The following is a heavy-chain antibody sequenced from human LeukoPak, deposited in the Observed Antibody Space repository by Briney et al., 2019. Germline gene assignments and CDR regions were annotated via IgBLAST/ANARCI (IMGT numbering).Heavy chain of an antibody. CDR1: GFTFSSYS. J-gene: IGHJ6*03. Sequence: TGGSLRLSCAASGFTFSSYSMNWVRQAPGKGLEWVSSISSSSSYIYYADSVKGRFTISRDNAKNSLYLQMNSLRAEDTAVYYCARNYGGEHYYYYYYMDVWGKGTTVTVSS. CDR2: ISSSSSYI. D-gene: IGHD4-17*01. V-gene: IGHV3-21*01. CDR3: ARNYGGEHYYYYYYMDV.